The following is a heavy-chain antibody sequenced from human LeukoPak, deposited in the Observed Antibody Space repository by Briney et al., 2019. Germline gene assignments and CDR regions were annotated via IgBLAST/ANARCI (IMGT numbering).Heavy chain of an antibody. CDR2: ISSDESDK. J-gene: IGHJ4*02. V-gene: IGHV3-30-3*01. Sequence: GGSLRLSCAASGFTSSNYAMHWVRQAPGKGLEWVAFISSDESDKYYADSVKGRFTISRDNAKNSLYLQMNSLRAEDTAVYYCARALGRMAAAGPPEGYWGQGTLVTVSS. D-gene: IGHD6-13*01. CDR3: ARALGRMAAAGPPEGY. CDR1: GFTSSNYA.